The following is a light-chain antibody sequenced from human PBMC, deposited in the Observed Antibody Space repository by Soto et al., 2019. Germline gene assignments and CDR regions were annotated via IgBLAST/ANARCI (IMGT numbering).Light chain of an antibody. V-gene: IGKV3-20*01. J-gene: IGKJ2*01. Sequence: EIVLTQSPGTLSLSPGETVTLTCRASPGLGDYYLAWYRQKPGQPPSLLIYGAFNRATGIPDRFTGSGSGTDFTLTISRLEPEDFAVYYCQQYGTSPSTFGLGTKLEIK. CDR1: PGLGDYY. CDR3: QQYGTSPST. CDR2: GAF.